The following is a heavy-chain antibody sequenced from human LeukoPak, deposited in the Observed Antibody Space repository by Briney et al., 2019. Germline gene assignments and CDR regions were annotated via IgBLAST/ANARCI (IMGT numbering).Heavy chain of an antibody. D-gene: IGHD4-17*01. Sequence: QPGRSLRPACPAAALSFGGDWTRSVRHAPGKGLVSLSLINFDGSTTNYAGSVKGRFTISRDNAKKALYLQMNSLRAEDTAVYYCASRATVSTWAYYYYYMDVWGRGTTVTVSS. CDR2: INFDGSTT. CDR1: ALSFGGDW. J-gene: IGHJ6*03. V-gene: IGHV3-74*01. CDR3: ASRATVSTWAYYYYYMDV.